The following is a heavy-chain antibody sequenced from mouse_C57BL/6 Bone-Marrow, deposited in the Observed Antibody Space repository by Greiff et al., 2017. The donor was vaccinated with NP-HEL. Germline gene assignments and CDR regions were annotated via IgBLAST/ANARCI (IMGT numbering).Heavy chain of an antibody. J-gene: IGHJ4*01. CDR3: ARRGYYGSSLYAMDY. Sequence: VKLMESGPGLVAPSQSLSNTCTVSGFSLTSYAISWVRQPPGKGLEWLGVIWTGGGTNYNSALKSRLSISKDNSKSQVFLKMNSLQTDDTARYYCARRGYYGSSLYAMDYWGQGTSVTVSS. CDR2: IWTGGGT. V-gene: IGHV2-9-1*01. D-gene: IGHD1-1*01. CDR1: GFSLTSYA.